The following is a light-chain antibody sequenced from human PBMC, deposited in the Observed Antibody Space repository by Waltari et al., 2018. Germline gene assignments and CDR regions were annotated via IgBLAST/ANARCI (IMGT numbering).Light chain of an antibody. CDR3: SSYTSSSTYVV. J-gene: IGLJ2*01. V-gene: IGLV2-14*01. CDR1: STDVGGHNS. Sequence: QSALTQPASVSGSPGQSITIPCPGTSTDVGGHNSVPWYQQHPGQAPKLMISGVSNRPSGVSNRYSGSKSGNTASLTISGLQAEDEADYYCSSYTSSSTYVVFGGGTKLTVL. CDR2: GVS.